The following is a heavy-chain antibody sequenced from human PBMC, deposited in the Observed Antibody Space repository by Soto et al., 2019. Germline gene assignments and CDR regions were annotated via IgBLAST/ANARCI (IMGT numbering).Heavy chain of an antibody. Sequence: SETLSLTCTVSGGSISSYYWSWIRKPPGKGLEWIGYIYYSGSTNYNPSLKSRVTISVDTSKNQFSLKLSSVTAADTAVYYCASTTYYYGSGSYYGFLNYYMDVWGKGTTVTVSS. CDR2: IYYSGST. V-gene: IGHV4-59*08. D-gene: IGHD3-10*01. CDR1: GGSISSYY. CDR3: ASTTYYYGSGSYYGFLNYYMDV. J-gene: IGHJ6*03.